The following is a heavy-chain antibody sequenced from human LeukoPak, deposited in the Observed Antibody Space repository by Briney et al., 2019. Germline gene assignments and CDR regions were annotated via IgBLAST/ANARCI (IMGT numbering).Heavy chain of an antibody. CDR1: GFTFSSYG. J-gene: IGHJ6*03. D-gene: IGHD3-10*01. V-gene: IGHV3-30*02. CDR3: AKDSGLVYYYMDV. CDR2: IRYDGSNK. Sequence: GGSLRLSCAASGFTFSSYGMYWVRQAPGKGLEWVAFIRYDGSNKYYADSVKGRFTISRDNSKNTLYLQMNSLRAEDTAVYYCAKDSGLVYYYMDVWGKGTTVTVSS.